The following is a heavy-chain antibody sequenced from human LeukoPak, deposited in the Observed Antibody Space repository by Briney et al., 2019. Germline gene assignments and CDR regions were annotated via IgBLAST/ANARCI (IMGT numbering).Heavy chain of an antibody. Sequence: ASVKVSCTASGYTFTGYYMHWVRQAPGQGLEWMGWINPNSGGTNYAQKFQGRVTMTRDTSISTAYMELSRLRSDDTAVYYCARVGDDILTGYYNPFDYWGQGTLVTVSS. CDR1: GYTFTGYY. CDR3: ARVGDDILTGYYNPFDY. V-gene: IGHV1-2*02. J-gene: IGHJ4*02. CDR2: INPNSGGT. D-gene: IGHD3-9*01.